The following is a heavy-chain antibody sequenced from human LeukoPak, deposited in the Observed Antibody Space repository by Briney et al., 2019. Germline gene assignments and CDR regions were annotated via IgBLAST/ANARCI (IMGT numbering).Heavy chain of an antibody. V-gene: IGHV3-33*06. Sequence: GGSLRLSCAASGFTFSSYGMHWVRQAPGKGLEWVAVIWYDGSNKYYADSVKGRFTISRGNSKNTLYLQMNSLRAEDTAVYYCAKDGPPYSSGWPYFDYWGQGTLVTVSS. J-gene: IGHJ4*02. CDR3: AKDGPPYSSGWPYFDY. CDR2: IWYDGSNK. CDR1: GFTFSSYG. D-gene: IGHD6-19*01.